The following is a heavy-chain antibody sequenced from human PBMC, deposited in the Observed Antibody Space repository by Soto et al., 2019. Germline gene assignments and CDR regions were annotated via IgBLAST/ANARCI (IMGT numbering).Heavy chain of an antibody. Sequence: QLQLQESGPGLVKPSETLSLTCTVSGGSISSSSYYWGWIRQSPGKGLEWIGNTYYSGSTYYNPSLKRXGTTSXXTSKNPFSLKLRSVTAADTAVYYCARRGGSSPFDYWGQGTLVTVSS. CDR1: GGSISSSSYY. CDR3: ARRGGSSPFDY. V-gene: IGHV4-39*01. J-gene: IGHJ4*02. D-gene: IGHD1-26*01. CDR2: TYYSGST.